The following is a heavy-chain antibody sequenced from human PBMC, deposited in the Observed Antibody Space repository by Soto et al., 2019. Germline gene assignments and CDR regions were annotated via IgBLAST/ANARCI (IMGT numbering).Heavy chain of an antibody. J-gene: IGHJ6*02. CDR1: GFTFRRNN. D-gene: IGHD1-26*01. CDR3: ATALFWVGGMDV. CDR2: ISSSGDYL. V-gene: IGHV3-21*01. Sequence: GGSLRLSCAASGFTFRRNNMNWVRQAPGKGLEWVASISSSGDYLYYADSVKGRFIISRDNFQNSLFLQMNNLRAEDTAVYYCATALFWVGGMDVWGQVTTVTVSS.